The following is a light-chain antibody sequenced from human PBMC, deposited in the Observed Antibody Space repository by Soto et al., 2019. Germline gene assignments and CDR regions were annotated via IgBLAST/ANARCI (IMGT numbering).Light chain of an antibody. Sequence: EIVLTQSPATLSLSPGERATLSCRASQSVSSYLAWYKQKPGKAPRLLIYDASSRATGIPARFSGSGSGTDFTLTISSLEPEDFAVYYCQQRSNWLTFGGGTKVDIK. CDR3: QQRSNWLT. CDR1: QSVSSY. V-gene: IGKV3-11*01. J-gene: IGKJ4*01. CDR2: DAS.